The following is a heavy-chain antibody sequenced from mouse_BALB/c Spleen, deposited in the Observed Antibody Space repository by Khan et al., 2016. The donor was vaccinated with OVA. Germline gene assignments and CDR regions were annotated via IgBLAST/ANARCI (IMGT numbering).Heavy chain of an antibody. V-gene: IGHV9-3-1*01. Sequence: QIQLVQSGPELKKPGETVKISCKASGYSFTNYGMHWVKQSPGKALKWMGWINTYTGEPTYADEFKGRFAFSLETSANTAYLQINILKNEDTTTYFCARPSYCSFTVNYWGQGTSVTVSS. CDR2: INTYTGEP. CDR3: ARPSYCSFTVNY. D-gene: IGHD2-10*01. CDR1: GYSFTNYG. J-gene: IGHJ4*01.